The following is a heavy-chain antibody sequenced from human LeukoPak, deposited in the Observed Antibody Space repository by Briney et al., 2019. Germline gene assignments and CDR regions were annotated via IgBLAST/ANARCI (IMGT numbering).Heavy chain of an antibody. J-gene: IGHJ4*02. Sequence: PGGSLRLSCAASGFTLSNYNMNWVRQAPGKGLEWVSYISTSSITKYYADSVKGRFTISRDNARNSLYLLMNSLRDEDTAVYYCAREEWELLSFDYWGQGTLVTVSS. V-gene: IGHV3-48*02. CDR2: ISTSSITK. CDR3: AREEWELLSFDY. CDR1: GFTLSNYN. D-gene: IGHD1-26*01.